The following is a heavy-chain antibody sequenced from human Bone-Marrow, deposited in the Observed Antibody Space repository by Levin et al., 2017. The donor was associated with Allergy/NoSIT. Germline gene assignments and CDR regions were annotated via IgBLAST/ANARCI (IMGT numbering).Heavy chain of an antibody. V-gene: IGHV3-30*18. CDR1: GFTFSSYG. J-gene: IGHJ6*02. CDR3: AKDRAASMLYYYYYGMDV. D-gene: IGHD2-8*01. Sequence: PGGSLRLSCAASGFTFSSYGMHWVRQAPGKGLEWVAVISYDGSNKYYADSVKGRFTISRDNSKNTLYLQMNSLRAEDTAVYYCAKDRAASMLYYYYYGMDVWGQGTTVTVSS. CDR2: ISYDGSNK.